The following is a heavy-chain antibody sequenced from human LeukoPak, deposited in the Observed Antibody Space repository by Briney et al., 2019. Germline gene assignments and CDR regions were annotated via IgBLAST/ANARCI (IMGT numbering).Heavy chain of an antibody. J-gene: IGHJ6*02. Sequence: GGSLRLSCIASGFTFSTYSMNWVRQAPEKGLEWVSSISNSNSYIFYADSVQGRFTISRDNAKNSLYLQMNSLRAEDTAVYYCARDLKQLVSYYHYAMDVWGQGTTVTVSS. D-gene: IGHD6-13*01. CDR1: GFTFSTYS. CDR3: ARDLKQLVSYYHYAMDV. CDR2: ISNSNSYI. V-gene: IGHV3-21*06.